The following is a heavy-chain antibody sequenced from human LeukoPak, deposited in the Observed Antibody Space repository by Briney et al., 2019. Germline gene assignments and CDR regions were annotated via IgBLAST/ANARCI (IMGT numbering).Heavy chain of an antibody. CDR2: INPNSGGT. J-gene: IGHJ6*03. V-gene: IGHV1-2*02. D-gene: IGHD5-18*01. Sequence: ASVKVSCKASGYTFTGYYMHWVRQAPGQGLEWMGWINPNSGGTNYAQKLQGRVTMTRDTSISTAYMELSRLRSDDTAVYYCARDPVDTAMVSYYYYMDVWGKGTTVTVSS. CDR3: ARDPVDTAMVSYYYYMDV. CDR1: GYTFTGYY.